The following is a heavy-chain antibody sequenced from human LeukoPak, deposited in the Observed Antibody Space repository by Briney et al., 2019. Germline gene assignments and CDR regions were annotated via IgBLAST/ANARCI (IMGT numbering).Heavy chain of an antibody. V-gene: IGHV3-30*02. CDR2: IQYDGSNK. D-gene: IGHD3-10*01. CDR1: GFTFSTYW. Sequence: PGGSLRLSCAASGFTFSTYWMSWVRQAPGKGLEWVAFIQYDGSNKYYADSVKGRFTISRDNSKNTLYLQMNSLRAEDTAVYYCACVVRGVLDYWGQGTLVTVSS. J-gene: IGHJ4*02. CDR3: ACVVRGVLDY.